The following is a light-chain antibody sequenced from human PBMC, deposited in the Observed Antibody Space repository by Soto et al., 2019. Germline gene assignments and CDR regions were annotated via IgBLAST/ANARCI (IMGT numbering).Light chain of an antibody. J-gene: IGKJ1*01. CDR1: QSVSSN. Sequence: EIVLTQSPATLSVSPGERATLSCRASQSVSSNLAWYQQKPDQAPRLLIYGASTRATGIPARFSGSGSGTEFTLTISSLQSEDFAVYYCQQYNNWSKTFGRGTKVDIK. CDR2: GAS. V-gene: IGKV3-15*01. CDR3: QQYNNWSKT.